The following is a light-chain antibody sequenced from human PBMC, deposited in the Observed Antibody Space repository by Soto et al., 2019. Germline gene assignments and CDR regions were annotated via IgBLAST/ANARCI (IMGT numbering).Light chain of an antibody. J-gene: IGLJ1*01. CDR2: EVN. Sequence: QSALTQPASLSGSPGQSITISCTGTSSDIGAYNYVSWFQQHPGKAPKLMIYEVNNRPSGVSNRFSGSKSGNTASLTISGLQVEDEAEYFCFSFTPSNTHVFGAGTKLTVL. CDR3: FSFTPSNTHV. CDR1: SSDIGAYNY. V-gene: IGLV2-14*01.